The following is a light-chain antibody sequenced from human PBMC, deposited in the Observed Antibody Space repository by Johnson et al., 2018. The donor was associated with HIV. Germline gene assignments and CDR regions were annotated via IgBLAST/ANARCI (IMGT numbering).Light chain of an antibody. J-gene: IGLJ1*01. Sequence: QSVLTQPPSVSAAPGQKVTISCSGSSSNIGNNHVSWYQHLPGTAPKLLIYETTNRPSGIPYRFSGSKSGTSSPLGITGLHTGDAAEYYCGTWHSRRSAVVFGTGTRFTV. CDR3: GTWHSRRSAVV. V-gene: IGLV1-51*02. CDR2: ETT. CDR1: SSNIGNNH.